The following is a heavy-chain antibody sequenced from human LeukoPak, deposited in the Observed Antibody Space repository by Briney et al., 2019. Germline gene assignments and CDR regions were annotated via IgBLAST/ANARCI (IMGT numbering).Heavy chain of an antibody. D-gene: IGHD5-12*01. CDR1: GGSISTINYY. Sequence: SETLSLTCNVSGGSISTINYYWGWIRQPPGKGLEWIGNIFYSGSTYYSPSLKSRVTISLDTSRNQFTLKRNSVTAADTAVYYCAKSNGYSLVDIWGQGTMVTVSS. CDR2: IFYSGST. V-gene: IGHV4-39*06. CDR3: AKSNGYSLVDI. J-gene: IGHJ3*02.